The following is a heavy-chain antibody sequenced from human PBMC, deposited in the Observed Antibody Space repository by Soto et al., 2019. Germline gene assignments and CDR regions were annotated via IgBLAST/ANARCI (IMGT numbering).Heavy chain of an antibody. CDR3: ALVVTYSYYYYLMDV. J-gene: IGHJ6*02. D-gene: IGHD3-16*01. V-gene: IGHV1-69*12. CDR1: GGTFSKYA. CDR2: IIPYIGTP. Sequence: QVQLVQSGAEVKKPGSSVKVSCKASGGTFSKYAFSWVRQAPGQGLEWMGGIIPYIGTPNYAQKFQVSVTVTADESTSTAFMVLSSLRSDDTAVYYCALVVTYSYYYYLMDVWGQGTTITVSS.